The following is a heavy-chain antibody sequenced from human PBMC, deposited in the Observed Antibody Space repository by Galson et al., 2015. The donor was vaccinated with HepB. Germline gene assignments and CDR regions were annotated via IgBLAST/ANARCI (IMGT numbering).Heavy chain of an antibody. J-gene: IGHJ4*02. CDR2: ISYDGSNK. D-gene: IGHD1-26*01. CDR1: GFTFSSYA. V-gene: IGHV3-30*04. CDR3: ARATWELNFDY. Sequence: SLRLSCAASGFTFSSYAMHWVRQAPGKGLEWVAVISYDGSNKYYADSVKGRFTISRDNSKNTLYLQMNSLRAEDTAVYYCARATWELNFDYWGQGTLVTVSS.